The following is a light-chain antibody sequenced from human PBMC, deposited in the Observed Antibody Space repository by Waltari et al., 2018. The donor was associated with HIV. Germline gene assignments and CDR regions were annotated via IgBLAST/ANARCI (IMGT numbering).Light chain of an antibody. Sequence: QSTLSQPASSSGSPGQALLISCAGPSSDSCVYKYVSWYQQHPGKAPKLMNYDVSNRPSGVSNRVSGYKSRNTASLTISGLQAEDEADEYCSSYTSSSTVFGGGTKLTVL. V-gene: IGLV2-14*03. CDR3: SSYTSSSTV. CDR1: SSDSCVYKY. J-gene: IGLJ2*01. CDR2: DVS.